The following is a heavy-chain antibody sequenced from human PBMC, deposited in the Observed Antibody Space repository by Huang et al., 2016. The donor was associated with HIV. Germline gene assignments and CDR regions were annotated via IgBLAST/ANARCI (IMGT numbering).Heavy chain of an antibody. D-gene: IGHD6-19*01. V-gene: IGHV4-30-2*01. CDR3: ARDLYSSGWHAFDT. CDR2: IYHSWTA. J-gene: IGHJ3*02. CDR1: GGSIISSGYS. Sequence: QLQLQESGSRLVRPSETLSLTCAVSGGSIISSGYSWSWIRQPPGKGLEWIGYIYHSWTASYNPSLKGRVTMSVDTSKDRFSLRLTSVTAADTAVYYCARDLYSSGWHAFDTWGQGTMVTVSS.